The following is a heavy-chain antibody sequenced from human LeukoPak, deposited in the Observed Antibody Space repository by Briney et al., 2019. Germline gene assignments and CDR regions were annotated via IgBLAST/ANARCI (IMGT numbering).Heavy chain of an antibody. CDR3: AKVVGVTAVAGTEIDY. CDR1: GFTFSSYG. Sequence: GGSLRLSCAASGFTFSSYGMHWVRQAPGKGLEWVAVISYGGSNKYYADSVKGRFTISRDNSKNTLYLQMNSLRAEDTAVYYCAKVVGVTAVAGTEIDYWGQGTLVTVSS. J-gene: IGHJ4*02. D-gene: IGHD6-19*01. V-gene: IGHV3-30*18. CDR2: ISYGGSNK.